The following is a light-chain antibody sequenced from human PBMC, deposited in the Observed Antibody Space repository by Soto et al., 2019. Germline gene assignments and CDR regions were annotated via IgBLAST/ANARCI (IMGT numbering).Light chain of an antibody. Sequence: DIQMTQSPSTLSASVGDRVTITCRARQSISSWLAWYQQKPGKPPKLLIYDASRMESGVPSRFSGRGSGTDFTLTISSLQPNDSATYYCQQYNSYRTFGQGTKVDIK. CDR1: QSISSW. CDR2: DAS. CDR3: QQYNSYRT. J-gene: IGKJ1*01. V-gene: IGKV1-5*01.